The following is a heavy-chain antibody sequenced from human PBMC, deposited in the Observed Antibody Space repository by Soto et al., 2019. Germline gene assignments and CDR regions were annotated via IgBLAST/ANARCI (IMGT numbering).Heavy chain of an antibody. CDR2: IYYSGST. V-gene: IGHV4-59*01. Sequence: SETLSLTCTVSGGSISSYYWSWIRQPPGKGLEWIGYIYYSGSTNYNPSLKSRVTISVDTSKNHFSLKLSSVTATDTAVYYCARRYGGNFDYWGQGTQVTVPQ. J-gene: IGHJ4*02. CDR1: GGSISSYY. CDR3: ARRYGGNFDY. D-gene: IGHD1-26*01.